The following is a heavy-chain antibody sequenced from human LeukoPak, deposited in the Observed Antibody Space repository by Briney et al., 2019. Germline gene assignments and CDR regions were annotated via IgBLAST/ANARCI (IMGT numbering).Heavy chain of an antibody. Sequence: SETLSLTCTVSGGSVSSNYWSWLRQPPGKGLEWIGYIYYSGTTTYNPSLESRVTISFDTSKIQFSLRLSSVTAADTAVYYCARIQSSSSPFDYWGQGTLVTVSS. V-gene: IGHV4-59*02. CDR2: IYYSGTT. J-gene: IGHJ4*02. D-gene: IGHD2-2*01. CDR3: ARIQSSSSPFDY. CDR1: GGSVSSNY.